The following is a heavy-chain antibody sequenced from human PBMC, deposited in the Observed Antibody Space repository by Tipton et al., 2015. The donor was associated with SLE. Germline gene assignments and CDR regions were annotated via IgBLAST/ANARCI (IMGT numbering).Heavy chain of an antibody. J-gene: IGHJ4*02. V-gene: IGHV3-30*04. Sequence: SLRLSCAASGFTFSSYDMHWVRQAPGKGLEWVAVISYDGSNKYYADSVKGRFTISRDNSKNTLYLQMSSLRSEDTAVYYCAGNPNWNYGLFDYWGQGTLVTVSS. CDR1: GFTFSSYD. CDR3: AGNPNWNYGLFDY. CDR2: ISYDGSNK. D-gene: IGHD1-7*01.